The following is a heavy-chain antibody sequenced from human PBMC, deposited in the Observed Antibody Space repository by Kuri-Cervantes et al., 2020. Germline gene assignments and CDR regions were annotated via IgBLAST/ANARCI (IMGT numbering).Heavy chain of an antibody. Sequence: GGSLRLSCAASGFTFSSYWMHWVRQAPGKGLQWVSLLYNAGTTIYADSVKGRFTISRDNSKNTLYLQMNSLRAEDTAVYYCARDSDIVVVPAANHDAFDIWGQGTMVTVSS. V-gene: IGHV3-66*01. CDR2: LYNAGTT. J-gene: IGHJ3*02. CDR3: ARDSDIVVVPAANHDAFDI. CDR1: GFTFSSYW. D-gene: IGHD2-2*01.